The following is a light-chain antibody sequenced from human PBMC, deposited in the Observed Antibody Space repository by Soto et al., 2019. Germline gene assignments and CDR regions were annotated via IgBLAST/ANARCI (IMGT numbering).Light chain of an antibody. J-gene: IGLJ1*01. CDR3: GSWDSSLSAYV. CDR1: STNIGGNS. Sequence: QSVLTQPPSVSAAPGQKVTISCSGSSTNIGGNSVSWYQQLPGTAPKLLIYDDNKRPSGIPDRFSGSKSGTSATLGITGFQTGDEADYYCGSWDSSLSAYVFGTGTKV. V-gene: IGLV1-51*01. CDR2: DDN.